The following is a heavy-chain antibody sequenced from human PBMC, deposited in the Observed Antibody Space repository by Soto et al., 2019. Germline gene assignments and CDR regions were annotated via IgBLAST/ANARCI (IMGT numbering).Heavy chain of an antibody. V-gene: IGHV4-39*01. CDR1: VGSISIAPSY. J-gene: IGHJ4*02. CDR2: VFYDGRT. CDR3: VGFKSPTILSH. D-gene: IGHD1-26*01. Sequence: SESLSITWTFAVGSISIAPSYWSWIRQPPGEGLEWIGHVFYDGRTSYSPSLRSRVSISAATSKNQFSLNLRSTTATDAAVYFCVGFKSPTILSHWGQGTMVTVSS.